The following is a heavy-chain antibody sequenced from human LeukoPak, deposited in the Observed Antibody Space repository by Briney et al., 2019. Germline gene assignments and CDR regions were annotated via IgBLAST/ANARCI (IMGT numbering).Heavy chain of an antibody. CDR3: ASHSSSGWYFIPYFDY. V-gene: IGHV3-11*01. Sequence: GGSLRLSCAASGFTFSDYYMSWIRQAPGKGLEWVSYISSSGSTIYYADSVKGRFTISRDNSKNTLYLQMNSLRAEDTAVYYCASHSSSGWYFIPYFDYWGQGTLVTVSS. CDR2: ISSSGSTI. CDR1: GFTFSDYY. J-gene: IGHJ4*02. D-gene: IGHD6-19*01.